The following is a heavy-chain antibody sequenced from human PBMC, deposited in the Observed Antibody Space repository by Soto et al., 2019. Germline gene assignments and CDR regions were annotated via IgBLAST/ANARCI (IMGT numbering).Heavy chain of an antibody. Sequence: ASVKVSCKASGYTFTSYGISWVRQAPGQELEWMGWISAYNGNTNYAQKLQGRVTMTTDTSTSTAYMELRSLRSDDAAVYYCARDPTWIQLWLGSGYYYGMDVWGQGTTVTVSS. V-gene: IGHV1-18*01. CDR2: ISAYNGNT. CDR1: GYTFTSYG. D-gene: IGHD5-18*01. CDR3: ARDPTWIQLWLGSGYYYGMDV. J-gene: IGHJ6*02.